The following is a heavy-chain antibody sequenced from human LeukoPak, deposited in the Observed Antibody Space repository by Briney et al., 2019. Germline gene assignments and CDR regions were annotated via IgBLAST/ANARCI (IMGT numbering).Heavy chain of an antibody. D-gene: IGHD6-6*01. CDR1: GFTFSDYY. V-gene: IGHV3-11*01. Sequence: GGSMRLFRAASGFTFSDYYMSWIRQAPGKELEWVSYISSSGSTIYYADSVKGRFTISRDNAKNSLYLQMNSLKAEDTAVYYCARDIAAASFDYWGQGTLVTVSS. CDR3: ARDIAAASFDY. CDR2: ISSSGSTI. J-gene: IGHJ4*02.